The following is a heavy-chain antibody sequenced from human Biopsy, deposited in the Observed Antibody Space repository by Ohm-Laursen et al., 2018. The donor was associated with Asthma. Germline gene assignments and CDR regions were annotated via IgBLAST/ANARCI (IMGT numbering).Heavy chain of an antibody. V-gene: IGHV4-59*01. CDR3: ARGVDMVTGLIDHFDS. CDR2: VYYSRRN. Sequence: GTLSLTCTVCGGAINIFYGSWIRQPPGKGLESIGHVYYSRRNNYNPSLKSRITISIDASKNHFSLKMTSVTAADTGVYYCARGVDMVTGLIDHFDSWGQGTLVTVSS. CDR1: GGAINIFY. D-gene: IGHD2-21*02. J-gene: IGHJ4*02.